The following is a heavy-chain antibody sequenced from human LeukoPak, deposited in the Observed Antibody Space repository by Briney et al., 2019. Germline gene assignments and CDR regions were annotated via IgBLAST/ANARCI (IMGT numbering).Heavy chain of an antibody. Sequence: GGSLRLSCAASGFTFSSYAMHWVRQAPGKGLEWVAFISYDGSNKYYADSVKGRFTISRDNSKNTLYLQMNSLRAEDTAVYYCARELGAAARSFWAFDIWGQGIMVTVSS. J-gene: IGHJ3*02. CDR3: ARELGAAARSFWAFDI. D-gene: IGHD6-13*01. CDR1: GFTFSSYA. CDR2: ISYDGSNK. V-gene: IGHV3-30-3*01.